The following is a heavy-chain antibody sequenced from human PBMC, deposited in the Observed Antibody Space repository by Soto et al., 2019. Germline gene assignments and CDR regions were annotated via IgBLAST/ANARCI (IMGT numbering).Heavy chain of an antibody. CDR3: ARDHDSYLYDSSGYPLH. CDR1: GYTFSSYG. CDR2: TSPYNGNT. J-gene: IGHJ4*02. Sequence: QIQLVQSGAEVKMPGASVKVSCKASGYTFSSYGITWVRQAPGQGLEWMGWTSPYNGNTNFAQNFLGRVTLTTDTSTTTAYMELRSLTSDDTAVYYCARDHDSYLYDSSGYPLHWGQGTLVTVSS. D-gene: IGHD3-22*01. V-gene: IGHV1-18*04.